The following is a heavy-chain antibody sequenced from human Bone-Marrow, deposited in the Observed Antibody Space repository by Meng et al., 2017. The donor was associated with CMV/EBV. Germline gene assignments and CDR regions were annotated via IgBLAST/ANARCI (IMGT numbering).Heavy chain of an antibody. V-gene: IGHV3-30-3*01. CDR2: ISYDGSNK. J-gene: IGHJ5*02. CDR3: ARNTLLGFDP. Sequence: GESLKISCPASGFTFSSYAMHWVRQAPGKGLEWVAVISYDGSNKYYADSVKGRFTISRDNSKNTLYLQMNSLRAEDTAVYYCARNTLLGFDPWGQGTLVTVSS. CDR1: GFTFSSYA.